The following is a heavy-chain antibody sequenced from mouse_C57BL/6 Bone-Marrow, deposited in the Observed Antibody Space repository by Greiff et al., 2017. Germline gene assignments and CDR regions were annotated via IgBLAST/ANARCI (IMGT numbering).Heavy chain of an antibody. J-gene: IGHJ3*01. CDR3: ARGRVSDGYYWFAY. CDR2: INPYNGGT. V-gene: IGHV1-19*01. CDR1: GYTFTDYY. Sequence: VQLKESGPVLVKPGASVKMSCKASGYTFTDYYMNWVKQSHGKSLEWIGVINPYNGGTSYNQKFKGKATLTVDKSSSTAYMELNSLTSEDSAVYYCARGRVSDGYYWFAYWGQGTLVTVSA. D-gene: IGHD2-3*01.